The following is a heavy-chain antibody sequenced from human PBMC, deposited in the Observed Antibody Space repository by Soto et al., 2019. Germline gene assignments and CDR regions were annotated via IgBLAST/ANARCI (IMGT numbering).Heavy chain of an antibody. CDR3: ARGPVRKYCSGGSCQLRYYYYGMDV. Sequence: PGGSLRLSCAASGSTFSSYAMHWVRQAPGKGLEWVAVISYDGSNKYYADSVKGRFTISRDNSKNTLYLQMNSLRAEDTAVYYCARGPVRKYCSGGSCQLRYYYYGMDVWGQGTTVTVSS. CDR1: GSTFSSYA. V-gene: IGHV3-30-3*01. J-gene: IGHJ6*02. CDR2: ISYDGSNK. D-gene: IGHD2-15*01.